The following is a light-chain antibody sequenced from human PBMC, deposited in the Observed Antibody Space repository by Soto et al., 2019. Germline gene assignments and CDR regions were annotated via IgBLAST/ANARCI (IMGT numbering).Light chain of an antibody. CDR1: SSDVGSYNR. CDR3: SLYTSSNTYV. V-gene: IGLV2-18*01. Sequence: QSALTQPPSVSGSPGQSVTISCTGTSSDVGSYNRVSWYRQPPGTAPKLMIYEVSNRPSGVPYRFSGSKSGNTASLTISRLQAEDEADYYCSLYTSSNTYVFGTGTKVTVL. J-gene: IGLJ1*01. CDR2: EVS.